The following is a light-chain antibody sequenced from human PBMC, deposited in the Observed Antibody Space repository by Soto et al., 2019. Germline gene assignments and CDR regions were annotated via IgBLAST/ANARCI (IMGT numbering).Light chain of an antibody. J-gene: IGKJ1*01. CDR1: QGTIDY. CDR3: QDYDSAALT. Sequence: DIQMTQSPSSLSAAVGDTVTITCRAIQGTIDYLAWYQQRPGKVPTLLIYAASTLQTGVPSRFSGSGAGTAFTLTSSSLQPEDVAVDYGQDYDSAALTVAQGTKVEI. V-gene: IGKV1-27*01. CDR2: AAS.